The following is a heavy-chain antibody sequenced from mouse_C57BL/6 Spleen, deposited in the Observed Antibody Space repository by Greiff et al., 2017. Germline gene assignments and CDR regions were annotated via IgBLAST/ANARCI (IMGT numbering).Heavy chain of an antibody. CDR2: IDPENGDT. J-gene: IGHJ1*03. D-gene: IGHD2-4*01. Sequence: EVQVVESGAELVRPGASVKLSCTASGFNIKDDYMHWVKQRPEQGLEWIGWIDPENGDTEYASKFQGKATITADTSSNTAYLQLSSLTSEDTAVYYCTIGLRSDFDVWGTGTTVTVSS. V-gene: IGHV14-4*01. CDR1: GFNIKDDY. CDR3: TIGLRSDFDV.